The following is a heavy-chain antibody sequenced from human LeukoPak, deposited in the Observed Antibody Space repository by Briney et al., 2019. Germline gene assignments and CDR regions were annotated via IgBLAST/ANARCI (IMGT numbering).Heavy chain of an antibody. V-gene: IGHV4-34*01. J-gene: IGHJ4*02. Sequence: SETLSLTCAVYGGSFSGYYWSWIRQPPGEGLEWIGEINHSGSTNYNPSLKSRVTISVDTSKNQFSLKLSSVTAADTAVYYCARRSIAAPIYYFDYWGQGTLVTVSS. CDR3: ARRSIAAPIYYFDY. CDR1: GGSFSGYY. CDR2: INHSGST. D-gene: IGHD6-25*01.